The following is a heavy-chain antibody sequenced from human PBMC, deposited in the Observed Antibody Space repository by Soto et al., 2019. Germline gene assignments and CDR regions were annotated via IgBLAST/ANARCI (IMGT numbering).Heavy chain of an antibody. CDR3: AREGRGGGWFDP. D-gene: IGHD3-10*01. CDR1: AFTVSSNY. Sequence: EVQLVESGGGLVQPGGSLRLSCAVSAFTVSSNYMNWVRQAPGKGLEWVSVIYSGGDTYYADSVKDRFTISRDNSKNTLYLQRNSLRAEDTAVYYCAREGRGGGWFDPWGQGTLVTVSS. V-gene: IGHV3-66*01. J-gene: IGHJ5*02. CDR2: IYSGGDT.